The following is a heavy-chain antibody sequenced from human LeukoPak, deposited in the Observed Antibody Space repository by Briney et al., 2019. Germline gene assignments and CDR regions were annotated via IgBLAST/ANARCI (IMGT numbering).Heavy chain of an antibody. CDR1: GGSISSSSYY. CDR2: IYYSGST. Sequence: PSETLSLTCTVSGGSISSSSYYWGWIRQPPGKGLEWIGSIYYSGSTYYNPSLKSRVTISVDTSKNQFSLKLSSVTAADTAVYYCARLYYYDSSGYLSWGQGTLVTVSS. D-gene: IGHD3-22*01. CDR3: ARLYYYDSSGYLS. V-gene: IGHV4-39*01. J-gene: IGHJ5*02.